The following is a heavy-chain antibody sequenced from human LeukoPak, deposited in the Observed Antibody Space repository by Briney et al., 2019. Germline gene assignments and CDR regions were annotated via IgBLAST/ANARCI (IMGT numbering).Heavy chain of an antibody. D-gene: IGHD5-18*01. CDR1: GGSFSGYY. Sequence: SETLSLTCAVYGGSFSGYYWSWIRQPPGKGLEWIGEINHSGSTNYNPSLKSRVTISVDTSKNQFSLKLSSVTAADTAVYYCARLGGLGVDTAMVLHFDYWGQGTLVTVSS. V-gene: IGHV4-34*01. CDR3: ARLGGLGVDTAMVLHFDY. CDR2: INHSGST. J-gene: IGHJ4*02.